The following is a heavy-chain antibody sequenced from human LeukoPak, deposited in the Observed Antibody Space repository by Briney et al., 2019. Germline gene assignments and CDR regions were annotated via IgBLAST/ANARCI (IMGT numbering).Heavy chain of an antibody. V-gene: IGHV3-53*01. D-gene: IGHD2-21*02. CDR1: GFTVSSNS. J-gene: IGHJ4*02. CDR3: ARGHIVVLTAPDY. Sequence: GGSLRLSCTVSGFTVSSNSMSWVRQAPGKGLEWVSFIYSGGNTHYSDSVKGRFTISRDNAKNTLYLQMNSLRAEDTAEYYCARGHIVVLTAPDYWGQGTLVTVSS. CDR2: IYSGGNT.